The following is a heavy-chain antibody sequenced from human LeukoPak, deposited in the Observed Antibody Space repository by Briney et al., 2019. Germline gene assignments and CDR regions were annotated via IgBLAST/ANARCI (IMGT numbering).Heavy chain of an antibody. CDR1: GYTFISYS. CDR3: ARGSGFQYRGITTNYYMDV. J-gene: IGHJ6*03. CDR2: IDPKSGGT. V-gene: IGHV1-2*02. D-gene: IGHD3-22*01. Sequence: GASVKVSCKASGYTFISYSMNWVRQAPGQGLEWMGWIDPKSGGTSFAQKFQGSVTMTRDTSISTAYIELSRLKYDDTAVYYCARGSGFQYRGITTNYYMDVWGKGTTVTVSS.